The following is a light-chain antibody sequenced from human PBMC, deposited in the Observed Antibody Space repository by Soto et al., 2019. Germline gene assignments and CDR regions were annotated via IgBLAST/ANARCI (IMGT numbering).Light chain of an antibody. CDR3: QQYGTSPQT. CDR1: QSVTSNY. Sequence: EIVLTQSPGTLSLSPGERATLSCRASQSVTSNYLAWYQQKPGQAPGLLIYDTSTRASGAPDRFSGSGSGTEFTLTISRLEPEDFAVYYCQQYGTSPQTFGQGTKVDFK. J-gene: IGKJ1*01. V-gene: IGKV3-20*01. CDR2: DTS.